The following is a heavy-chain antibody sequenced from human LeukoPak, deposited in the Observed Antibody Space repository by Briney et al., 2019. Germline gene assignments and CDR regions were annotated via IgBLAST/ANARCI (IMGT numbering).Heavy chain of an antibody. J-gene: IGHJ4*02. CDR3: ARALRDSSSWSLFDY. V-gene: IGHV4-4*07. Sequence: SETLSLTCTVSGGSISSYYWSWIRQPAGKGLERIGRIYTSGSTNYNPSLKSRVTMSVDTSKNQFSLKLSSVTAADTAVYYCARALRDSSSWSLFDYWGQGTLVTVSS. CDR1: GGSISSYY. CDR2: IYTSGST. D-gene: IGHD6-13*01.